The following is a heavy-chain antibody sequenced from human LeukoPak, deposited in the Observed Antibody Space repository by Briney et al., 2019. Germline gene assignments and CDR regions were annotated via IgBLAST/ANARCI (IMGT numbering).Heavy chain of an antibody. J-gene: IGHJ4*02. V-gene: IGHV3-21*01. CDR3: ARDYQASLDY. D-gene: IGHD3-16*02. Sequence: GGSLRLSCAASGFTFSRYNMNWVRQAPGKGLEWVSSISSGSSYIYYADSVKGRFTISRDNAKNSLYLQMNSLRAEDTAVYYCARDYQASLDYWGQGTLVTVSS. CDR1: GFTFSRYN. CDR2: ISSGSSYI.